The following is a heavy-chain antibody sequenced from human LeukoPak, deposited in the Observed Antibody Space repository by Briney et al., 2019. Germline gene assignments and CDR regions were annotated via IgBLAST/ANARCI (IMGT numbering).Heavy chain of an antibody. D-gene: IGHD3-22*01. V-gene: IGHV1-24*01. CDR3: ATARLGDYYDSSGYCRYFDY. Sequence: ASVKVSCKVSRYTLTELSMHWVRQAPGKGLEWMGGLDPDDGETIYAQKFQGRVTMTEDTSTDTAYMELSSLRSEDTAVYYCATARLGDYYDSSGYCRYFDYWGQGTLVTVSS. J-gene: IGHJ4*02. CDR2: LDPDDGET. CDR1: RYTLTELS.